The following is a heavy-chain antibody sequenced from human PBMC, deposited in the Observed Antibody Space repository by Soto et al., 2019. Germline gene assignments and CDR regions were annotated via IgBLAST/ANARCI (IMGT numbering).Heavy chain of an antibody. CDR2: IDWDDDK. CDR1: GFSLSTSGMR. CDR3: ARSIVAAGNRGFDP. D-gene: IGHD6-13*01. J-gene: IGHJ5*02. V-gene: IGHV2-70*04. Sequence: SGPTLVNPTQTLTLTCTFSGFSLSTSGMRVSWIRQPPGKALEWLARIDWDDDKLYSTSLKTRPTITKDTSKNQVVLTMTNIDPVDKATYYCARSIVAAGNRGFDPWGQGTLVTVSS.